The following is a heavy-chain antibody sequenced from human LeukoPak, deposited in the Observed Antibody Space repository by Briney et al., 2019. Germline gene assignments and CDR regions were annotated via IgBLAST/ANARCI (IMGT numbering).Heavy chain of an antibody. V-gene: IGHV1-2*02. CDR1: GYTFTAYY. CDR2: INPNSGGT. D-gene: IGHD3-22*01. CDR3: ARGSYDSSDFEYFHH. J-gene: IGHJ1*01. Sequence: ASVKVSCKASGYTFTAYYLHWVRQAPGQGLEWMGWINPNSGGTNYAQKFQGRVTMTRDTSIGTAYMELNRLRSDDTAVYYCARGSYDSSDFEYFHHWGQGTLVTVSS.